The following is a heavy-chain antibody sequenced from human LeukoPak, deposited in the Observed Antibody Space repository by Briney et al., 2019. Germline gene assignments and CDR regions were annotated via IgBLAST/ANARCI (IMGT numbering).Heavy chain of an antibody. CDR2: ISGSGGST. D-gene: IGHD4-17*01. J-gene: IGHJ4*02. Sequence: GGSLRLSCAASGFTFSSYAMSWVRQAPGKGLEWVSAISGSGGSTYYADSVKGRFTISRDNSKNTLYLQMNSLRAEDTAVYYCARESHDYGDQTAFDYWGQGTLVTVSS. CDR1: GFTFSSYA. V-gene: IGHV3-23*01. CDR3: ARESHDYGDQTAFDY.